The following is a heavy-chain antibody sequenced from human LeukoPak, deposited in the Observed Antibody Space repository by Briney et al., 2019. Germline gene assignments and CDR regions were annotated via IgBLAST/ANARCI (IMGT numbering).Heavy chain of an antibody. V-gene: IGHV3-66*01. J-gene: IGHJ4*02. Sequence: GGSLRLSCAASGFTVSRNYMNWVRQAPGKGLEWVSVIYSGGNTYYADSVGGRFTISRDNSKNTLYLQMNSLRAEDTAVYYCATSPPGTYYRFAYWGQGTLVTVSS. CDR2: IYSGGNT. CDR3: ATSPPGTYYRFAY. CDR1: GFTVSRNY. D-gene: IGHD3-10*01.